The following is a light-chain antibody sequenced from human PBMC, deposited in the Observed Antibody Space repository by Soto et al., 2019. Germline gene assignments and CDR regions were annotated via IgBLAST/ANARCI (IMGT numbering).Light chain of an antibody. V-gene: IGLV2-14*01. J-gene: IGLJ1*01. CDR3: ISYSSDDVRYV. CDR1: NSDVGIYDF. CDR2: EVS. Sequence: QSALTQPASVSGTPGQSITISCTGSNSDVGIYDFVSWYQQHPGRAPKLIVSEVSHRPSGVSNRFSGSKSGNTASLTISGRQSEDEADYYCISYSSDDVRYVFGTGTKLTVL.